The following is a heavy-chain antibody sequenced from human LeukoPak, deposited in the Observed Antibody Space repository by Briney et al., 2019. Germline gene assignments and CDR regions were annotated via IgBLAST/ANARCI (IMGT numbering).Heavy chain of an antibody. CDR1: GFTFSSYW. CDR2: IKQDGSEK. J-gene: IGHJ3*02. CDR3: ARDGSGWDDAFDI. V-gene: IGHV3-7*01. D-gene: IGHD6-19*01. Sequence: GGSLRLSCAASGFTFSSYWMSWVRQAPGKGLEWVANIKQDGSEKYYVDSVKGRFTISRDNAKNSLYLQMNSLRAEDTAVYYCARDGSGWDDAFDIWGQGTMVTVSS.